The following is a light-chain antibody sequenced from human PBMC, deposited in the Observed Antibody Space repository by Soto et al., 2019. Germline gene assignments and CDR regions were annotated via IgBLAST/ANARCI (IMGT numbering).Light chain of an antibody. J-gene: IGKJ1*01. CDR3: QKYYKIRT. CDR2: WAS. V-gene: IGKV4-1*01. Sequence: DIVMTQSPDSLAVSLGERATINCKSSQSILYSSNNKNYLAWYQQKPGQPPKLLIYWASTRESGVPDRFSGSGSGTDFTLTISSLQAEDVAVYYCQKYYKIRTLGQGTKVEIK. CDR1: QSILYSSNNKNY.